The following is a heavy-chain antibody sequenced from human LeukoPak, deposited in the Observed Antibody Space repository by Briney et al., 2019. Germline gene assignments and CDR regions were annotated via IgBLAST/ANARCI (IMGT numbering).Heavy chain of an antibody. V-gene: IGHV4-39*07. D-gene: IGHD1-26*01. CDR2: IYSGGTT. Sequence: SETLSLTCTASGVSISDYYYYWGWIRQSPGTGLEWIGTIYSGGTTYYNPSLKSRATISVDTSKNQFSLQLNSVTAADTALYYCAGGSRLGAAFDIWGRGTMVLVS. CDR3: AGGSRLGAAFDI. CDR1: GVSISDYYYY. J-gene: IGHJ3*02.